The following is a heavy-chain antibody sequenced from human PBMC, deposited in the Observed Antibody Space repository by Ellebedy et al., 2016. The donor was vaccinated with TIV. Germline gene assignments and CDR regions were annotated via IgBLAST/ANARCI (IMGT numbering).Heavy chain of an antibody. Sequence: ASVKVSCXVSGYTLTELSMHWVRQAPGKGLEWMGGFDPEDGETIYAQKFQGRVTMTEDTSTDTAYMELSSLRSEDTAVYYCATANILTGYYPYFDYWGQGTLVTVSS. CDR3: ATANILTGYYPYFDY. CDR2: FDPEDGET. V-gene: IGHV1-24*01. D-gene: IGHD3-9*01. CDR1: GYTLTELS. J-gene: IGHJ4*02.